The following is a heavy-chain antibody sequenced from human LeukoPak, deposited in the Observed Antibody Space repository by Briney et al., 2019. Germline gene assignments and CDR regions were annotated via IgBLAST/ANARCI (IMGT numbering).Heavy chain of an antibody. CDR3: ARDGVYYDSSGFGY. D-gene: IGHD3-22*01. CDR1: GFTFSSYA. J-gene: IGHJ4*02. V-gene: IGHV3-30-3*01. CDR2: ISYDGSNK. Sequence: GGSLRLSCAVSGFTFSSYAMHWVRQAPGKGLERVAVISYDGSNKYYADSVKGRFTISRDNSKNTLYLQMNSLRAEDTAVYYCARDGVYYDSSGFGYWGQGTLVTVSS.